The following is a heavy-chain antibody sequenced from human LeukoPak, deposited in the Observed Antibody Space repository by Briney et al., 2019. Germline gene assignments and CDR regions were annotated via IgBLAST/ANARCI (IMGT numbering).Heavy chain of an antibody. CDR3: AGEVAATGFDY. V-gene: IGHV3-7*03. CDR2: IRQDGSEK. J-gene: IGHJ4*02. CDR1: GFTYSNYW. Sequence: GGSLRLSCAASGFTYSNYWMSWVRQAPGKGLEWVANIRQDGSEKYYVDSVKGRFTISRDNAKNSLFLQMNSLRAEDTAVYYCAGEVAATGFDYWGQGPLVTVSS. D-gene: IGHD6-19*01.